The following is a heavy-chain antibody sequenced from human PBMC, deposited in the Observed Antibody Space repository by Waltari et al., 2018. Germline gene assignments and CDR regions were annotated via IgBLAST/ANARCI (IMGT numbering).Heavy chain of an antibody. D-gene: IGHD6-13*01. J-gene: IGHJ5*01. CDR3: VRENIAAAGLES. CDR1: GFILSTYW. V-gene: IGHV3-74*01. Sequence: EVQLVESGGGLVQPGGSLRLSCVASGFILSTYWMDWVRQAPGKGLVWVSRINMDGSSTTYADSVKGRFTISRDNAKNTLYLHMSSLRAEDTAVYYCVRENIAAAGLESWGQGTLVTVSS. CDR2: INMDGSST.